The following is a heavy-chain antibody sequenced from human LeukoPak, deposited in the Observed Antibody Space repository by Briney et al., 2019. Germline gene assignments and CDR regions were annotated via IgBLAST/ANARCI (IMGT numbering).Heavy chain of an antibody. CDR3: ATSWGPDTSAFRWGRDGMDV. Sequence: GGSLRLSCAASGFTFSSHAMSWARQAPGKGLEWVSTISGSGGSTYYAASAKGRFTIYRDNSKNTQYLQMNSLRAEDTAVYYCATSWGPDTSAFRWGRDGMDVWGQGTTVIVS. CDR2: ISGSGGST. D-gene: IGHD3-16*01. V-gene: IGHV3-23*01. CDR1: GFTFSSHA. J-gene: IGHJ6*02.